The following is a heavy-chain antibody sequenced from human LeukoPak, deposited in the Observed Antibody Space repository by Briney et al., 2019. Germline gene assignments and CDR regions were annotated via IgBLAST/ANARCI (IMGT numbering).Heavy chain of an antibody. D-gene: IGHD3-22*01. Sequence: SQTLSLTCAVSGGSISSGDFYWSWIRQPPGKGLEYIGYIYYIGSTYYNPSLKSRVTISVDKSKNQFSLKLSSVTAADTAVYYCAREHYDSSGRNGMDVWGQGTTVTVSS. V-gene: IGHV4-30-4*01. CDR3: AREHYDSSGRNGMDV. J-gene: IGHJ6*02. CDR2: IYYIGST. CDR1: GGSISSGDFY.